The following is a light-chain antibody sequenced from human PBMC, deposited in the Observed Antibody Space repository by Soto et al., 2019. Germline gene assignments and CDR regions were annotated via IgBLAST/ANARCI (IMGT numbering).Light chain of an antibody. V-gene: IGKV1-12*01. CDR3: QQANRFPVT. CDR2: AAS. J-gene: IGKJ2*01. CDR1: QGVSSW. Sequence: DIQMTQSPSSVSASVGDRVTITCRASQGVSSWLAWFQQKPGKAPKLLIYAASNLQSGVPSRFSGSGSGTEFTLNISSLQPEDSATYYCQQANRFPVTFGQGTKLEIK.